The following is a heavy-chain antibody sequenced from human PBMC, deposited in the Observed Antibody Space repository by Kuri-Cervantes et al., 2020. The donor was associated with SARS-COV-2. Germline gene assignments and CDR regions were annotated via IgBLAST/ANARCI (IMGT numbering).Heavy chain of an antibody. Sequence: GGSLRLSCTASGFTFGDYAMSWVRQAPGKGLEWVSAISGSSGVSTYYADSVKGRFTISRDNSKNTLYLQMDSLRGDDTAIYYCAKGFRAGEWFDPWGQGALVTVSS. J-gene: IGHJ5*02. CDR3: AKGFRAGEWFDP. CDR1: GFTFGDYA. D-gene: IGHD3-10*01. V-gene: IGHV3-23*01. CDR2: ISGSSGVST.